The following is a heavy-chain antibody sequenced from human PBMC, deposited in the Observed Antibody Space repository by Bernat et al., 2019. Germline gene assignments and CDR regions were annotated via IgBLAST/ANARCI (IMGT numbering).Heavy chain of an antibody. V-gene: IGHV4-59*01. CDR2: IYYSGST. CDR3: ARAKGSSWGYYCYYYGMDV. D-gene: IGHD6-13*01. CDR1: GGSISSYY. J-gene: IGHJ6*02. Sequence: QVQLQESGPGLVKPSETLSLTCTVSGGSISSYYWSWIRQPPGKGLEWIGYIYYSGSTNYNPSLKSRVTISVDTSKNQFSLKLSSVTAADTAVYYCARAKGSSWGYYCYYYGMDVWGQGTTVTVSS.